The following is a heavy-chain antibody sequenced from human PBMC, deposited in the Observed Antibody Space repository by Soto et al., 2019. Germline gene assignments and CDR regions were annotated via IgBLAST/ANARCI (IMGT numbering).Heavy chain of an antibody. CDR1: GFTFSGSA. J-gene: IGHJ3*02. CDR3: TRRGAFDI. V-gene: IGHV3-73*02. CDR2: IRSKANRYAT. D-gene: IGHD6-25*01. Sequence: EVQLVESGGGLVQPGGSLKLSCAASGFTFSGSAMHWVRQASGKGLEWVGRIRSKANRYATAYAASVKGRFTISRDDSKNTAYLQMNSLKTEDTAVYYCTRRGAFDIWGKGTMFTVSS.